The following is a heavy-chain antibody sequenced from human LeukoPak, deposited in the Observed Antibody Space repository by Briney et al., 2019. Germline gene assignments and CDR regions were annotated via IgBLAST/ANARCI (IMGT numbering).Heavy chain of an antibody. CDR1: GGTFSSYG. V-gene: IGHV1-18*01. Sequence: GASVKVSCKASGGTFSSYGISWVRQAPGQGLEWMGWISAYNGNTNYAQKLQGRVTMTTDTSTSTAYMELRSLRSDDTAVYYCAREGSGRYYGGHGYYGMDVWGQGATVTVSS. CDR2: ISAYNGNT. CDR3: AREGSGRYYGGHGYYGMDV. J-gene: IGHJ6*02. D-gene: IGHD1-26*01.